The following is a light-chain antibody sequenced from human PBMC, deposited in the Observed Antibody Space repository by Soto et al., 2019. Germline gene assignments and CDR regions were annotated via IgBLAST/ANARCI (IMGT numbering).Light chain of an antibody. CDR2: GAS. CDR3: QHYNTWPWT. Sequence: EIVMTQSPATLSVSPGGRATLSCRASQSISDTLAWYQQKPGQAPRLLIYGASTRAPGFPARFSGSGSGTDFTLTISSLQSEDFAVYYCQHYNTWPWTFGQGTKVEVK. V-gene: IGKV3-15*01. CDR1: QSISDT. J-gene: IGKJ1*01.